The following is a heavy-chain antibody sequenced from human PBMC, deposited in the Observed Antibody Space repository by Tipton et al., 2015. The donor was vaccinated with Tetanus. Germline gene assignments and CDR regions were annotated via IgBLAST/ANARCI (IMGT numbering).Heavy chain of an antibody. CDR2: IYYTGNT. Sequence: TLSLTCTVSGGSIRSGGFYWSWIRQYPVKGLEWIGYIYYTGNTYYNPSLKSRVTISVDTSKNQFSLKLSSVTAADTAVYYCARRSVSARFDDWGRGTLVTVSS. J-gene: IGHJ2*01. CDR3: ARRSVSARFDD. CDR1: GGSIRSGGFY. D-gene: IGHD6-6*01. V-gene: IGHV4-31*03.